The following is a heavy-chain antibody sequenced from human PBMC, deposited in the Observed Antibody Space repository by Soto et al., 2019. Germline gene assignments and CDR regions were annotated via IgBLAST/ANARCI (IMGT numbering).Heavy chain of an antibody. V-gene: IGHV4-59*01. J-gene: IGHJ5*02. CDR1: GGSIRSYY. D-gene: IGHD3-10*01. Sequence: SETLSLTCTVSGGSIRSYYWSWIRQPPWKGLEWIGYIYYSGSTNYNPSLKSRVTISVDTSKNQLSLKLSSVTAADPAVYYCARSIWFGALFWFAPWGQGTRVTVSS. CDR3: ARSIWFGALFWFAP. CDR2: IYYSGST.